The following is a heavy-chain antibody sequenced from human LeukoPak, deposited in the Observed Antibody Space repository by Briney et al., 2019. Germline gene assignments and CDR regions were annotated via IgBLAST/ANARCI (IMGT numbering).Heavy chain of an antibody. Sequence: GGSLRLSCAASGFTFDDYAMHWVRQAPGKGLEWVANINVDGSEKYYVDSVKGRFTISRDNAKNSLYLQMNSLRADDTAVYYCARDDYGPAVYGGQGTLVTVSS. CDR2: INVDGSEK. J-gene: IGHJ4*02. V-gene: IGHV3-7*01. D-gene: IGHD4-17*01. CDR1: GFTFDDYA. CDR3: ARDDYGPAVY.